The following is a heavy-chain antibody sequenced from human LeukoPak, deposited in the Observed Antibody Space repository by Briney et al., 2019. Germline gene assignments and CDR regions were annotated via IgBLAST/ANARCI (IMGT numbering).Heavy chain of an antibody. CDR3: ARWGGVVAATYYYYGMDV. Sequence: SETLSLTCTVAGGSISSYYWSWIRQPPGKGMEWVGYIYYCGSTNYNPSLKSRVTISVDSSKNQSSLKLSSVTAADTAVYYCARWGGVVAATYYYYGMDVWGKGTTVTVSS. D-gene: IGHD2-15*01. V-gene: IGHV4-59*01. CDR1: GGSISSYY. CDR2: IYYCGST. J-gene: IGHJ6*04.